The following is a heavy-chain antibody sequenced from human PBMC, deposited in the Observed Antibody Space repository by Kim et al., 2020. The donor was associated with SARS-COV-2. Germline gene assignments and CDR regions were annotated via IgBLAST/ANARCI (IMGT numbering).Heavy chain of an antibody. D-gene: IGHD6-19*01. J-gene: IGHJ6*02. CDR2: ISYDGSNK. Sequence: GGSLRLSCAASGFTFSSYAMHWVRQAPGKGLEWVAVISYDGSNKYYADSVKGRFTISRDNSKNTLYLQMNSLRAEDTAVYYCARDHREQWLVLGSHYYYGMDVWGQGTTVTVSS. V-gene: IGHV3-30-3*01. CDR3: ARDHREQWLVLGSHYYYGMDV. CDR1: GFTFSSYA.